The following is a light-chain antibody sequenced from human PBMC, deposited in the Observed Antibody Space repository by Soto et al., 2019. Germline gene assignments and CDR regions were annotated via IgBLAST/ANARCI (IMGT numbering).Light chain of an antibody. CDR1: SSDIGGHNY. CDR3: SSFTSTSTVI. CDR2: EVI. J-gene: IGLJ2*01. V-gene: IGLV2-14*01. Sequence: QSALTQPASVSGSLGQSITISCTGTSSDIGGHNYVSWYQLHPGKAPKVLIFEVIKRPSGVSTRFSGSKSGNMASLTISGLRPEDVGDYYCSSFTSTSTVILGGGTNVTVL.